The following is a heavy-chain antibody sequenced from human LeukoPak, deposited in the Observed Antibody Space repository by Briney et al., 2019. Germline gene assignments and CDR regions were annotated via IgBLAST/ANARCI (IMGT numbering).Heavy chain of an antibody. D-gene: IGHD6-6*01. CDR3: ARGLGPAVLGIAARFDY. V-gene: IGHV1-18*01. Sequence: GASVKVSCKASGYTFTSYGISWVRQAPGQGLEWMGWISAYNGNTTYAQKLQGRVTMTTDTSTSTAYMELRSLRSDDTAVYYCARGLGPAVLGIAARFDYWGQGTLVTVSS. J-gene: IGHJ4*02. CDR2: ISAYNGNT. CDR1: GYTFTSYG.